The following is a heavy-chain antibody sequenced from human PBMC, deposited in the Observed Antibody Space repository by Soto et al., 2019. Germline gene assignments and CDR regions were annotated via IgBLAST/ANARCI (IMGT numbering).Heavy chain of an antibody. Sequence: QVQLVESGGGLVKPGGCLSLACAASGFTFSDYYMSWIRQAPGKGLEWVSYISSSGSDTNYADSVKGRFTVSRDNAKNSLYLQMNSLRAEDTAVYYCARSLRGYSGYSGYWGQGTLVTVSS. CDR3: ARSLRGYSGYSGY. V-gene: IGHV3-11*05. CDR1: GFTFSDYY. D-gene: IGHD5-12*01. J-gene: IGHJ4*02. CDR2: ISSSGSDT.